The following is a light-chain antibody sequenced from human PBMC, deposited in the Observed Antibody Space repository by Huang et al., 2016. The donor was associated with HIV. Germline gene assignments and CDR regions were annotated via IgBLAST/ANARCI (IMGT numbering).Light chain of an antibody. Sequence: EIVLTQSPVTLSLSPGERATLSCRASHSISSNLAWFQQKPGLAPMLRIFDDSNRATGIPARVSGRGSGTDFALTISSLEPEDFAVYYCQQRGDWPWTFGQGTKVEIK. CDR1: HSISSN. V-gene: IGKV3-11*01. CDR3: QQRGDWPWT. CDR2: DDS. J-gene: IGKJ1*01.